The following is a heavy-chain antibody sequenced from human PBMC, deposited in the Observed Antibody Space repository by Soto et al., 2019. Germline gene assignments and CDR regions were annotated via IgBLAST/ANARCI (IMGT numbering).Heavy chain of an antibody. D-gene: IGHD3-16*01. Sequence: PGGSLRLSCAASGLTFSSYAMSWVRQAPGKGLEWVSGISGSGESTYYADSVKGRFTISRDNSKNTVYLQMNSLRAEDTAVYYCAKDSRERPGGYTSLAYEYWGQGTLVTVSS. CDR1: GLTFSSYA. V-gene: IGHV3-23*01. CDR2: ISGSGEST. CDR3: AKDSRERPGGYTSLAYEY. J-gene: IGHJ4*02.